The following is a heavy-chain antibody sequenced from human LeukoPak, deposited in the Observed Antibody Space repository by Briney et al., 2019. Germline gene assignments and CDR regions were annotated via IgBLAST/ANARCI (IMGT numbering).Heavy chain of an antibody. J-gene: IGHJ4*02. CDR2: INPSGGST. D-gene: IGHD3-22*01. V-gene: IGHV1-46*01. CDR1: GYTFTSYY. Sequence: ASVKVSCKASGYTFTSYYMHWVRQAPGQGLEWMGIINPSGGSTSYAQKFQGRVTMTRDTSISTAYMELSRLRSDDTAVYYCARGGRTYYSDSSGKNPDYWGQGTLVTVSS. CDR3: ARGGRTYYSDSSGKNPDY.